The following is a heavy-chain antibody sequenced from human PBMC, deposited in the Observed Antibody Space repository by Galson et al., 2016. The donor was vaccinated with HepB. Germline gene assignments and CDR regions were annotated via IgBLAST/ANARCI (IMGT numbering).Heavy chain of an antibody. V-gene: IGHV4-31*03. Sequence: TLSLTCTVSGGSISSGDYYWTWIRHHPGRGLEWIGYIYYSGSTYYNPSLERRVTISVDTSKNQFSLKLSSVTAADTAVYYCARDRASTPIVARGGFDYWGQGTLVTVSS. CDR2: IYYSGST. J-gene: IGHJ4*02. D-gene: IGHD6-6*01. CDR1: GGSISSGDYY. CDR3: ARDRASTPIVARGGFDY.